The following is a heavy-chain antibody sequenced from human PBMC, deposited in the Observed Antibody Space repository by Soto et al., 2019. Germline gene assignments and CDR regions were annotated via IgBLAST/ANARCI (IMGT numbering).Heavy chain of an antibody. CDR2: IIPIFGTA. CDR1: GGTFSSYA. D-gene: IGHD4-17*01. CDR3: ARLGYGGPRGPPFPY. Sequence: QVQLVQSGAEVKKPGSSVKVSCKASGGTFSSYAISWVRQAPGQGLEWMGGIIPIFGTANYAQKFQGRVTITADESTSTAFMESSSLRAEDTAVYYSARLGYGGPRGPPFPYWGQGTLVTVSS. V-gene: IGHV1-69*01. J-gene: IGHJ4*02.